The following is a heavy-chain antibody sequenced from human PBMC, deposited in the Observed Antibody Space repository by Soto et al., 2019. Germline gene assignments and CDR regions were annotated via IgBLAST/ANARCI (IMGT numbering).Heavy chain of an antibody. Sequence: TGPTPVNPKQTLALTCTFSGFSVSERGVGVGWIRQPPGKALEWLGIIYWNDDKRYSPSLKSRLTITKDTSKNQVVLTMTNMDPVDTATYYCAHSPWGAAPDYWGQGTPVTVSS. D-gene: IGHD3-16*01. CDR1: GFSVSERGVG. J-gene: IGHJ4*02. CDR2: IYWNDDK. CDR3: AHSPWGAAPDY. V-gene: IGHV2-5*01.